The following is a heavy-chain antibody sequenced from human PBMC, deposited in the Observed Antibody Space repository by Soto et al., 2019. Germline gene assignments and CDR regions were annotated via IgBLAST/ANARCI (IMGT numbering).Heavy chain of an antibody. CDR3: AKGPLSYGHNYYYYYGMDV. CDR2: ISYDGSNK. CDR1: GFTFSSYG. V-gene: IGHV3-30*18. Sequence: GGSLRLSCAASGFTFSSYGMHWVRQAPGKGLEWVAVISYDGSNKYYADSVKGRFTISRDNSKNTLYLQMNSLRAEDTAVYYCAKGPLSYGHNYYYYYGMDVWGQGTTVTVSS. D-gene: IGHD5-18*01. J-gene: IGHJ6*02.